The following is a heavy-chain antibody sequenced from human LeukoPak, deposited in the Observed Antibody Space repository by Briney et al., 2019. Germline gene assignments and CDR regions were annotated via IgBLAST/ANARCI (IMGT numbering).Heavy chain of an antibody. D-gene: IGHD3-16*02. CDR2: INHSGST. CDR1: GGSFSGYY. CDR3: ARGLPDRVRLVYYYYGMDV. Sequence: PSETLSLTCAVYGGSFSGYYWSWLRQPPGKGLEWIGEINHSGSTNYNPSLKSRVTISVDTSKNQFSLKLSSVTAADTAVYYCARGLPDRVRLVYYYYGMDVWGQGTTVTVSS. V-gene: IGHV4-34*01. J-gene: IGHJ6*02.